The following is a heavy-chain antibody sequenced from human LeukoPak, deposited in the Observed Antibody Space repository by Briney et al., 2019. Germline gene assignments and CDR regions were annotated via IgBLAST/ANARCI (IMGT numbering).Heavy chain of an antibody. V-gene: IGHV4-59*12. CDR2: IYYSGST. CDR1: GGSISSYY. J-gene: IGHJ6*03. Sequence: PSETLSLTCTVSGGSISSYYWSWIRQPPGKGLEWIGYIYYSGSTNYNPSLKSRVTISVDTSKNQFSLKLSSVTAADTAVYYCARGHYYDYYYYYMDVWGKGTTVTVSS. CDR3: ARGHYYDYYYYYMDV. D-gene: IGHD3-22*01.